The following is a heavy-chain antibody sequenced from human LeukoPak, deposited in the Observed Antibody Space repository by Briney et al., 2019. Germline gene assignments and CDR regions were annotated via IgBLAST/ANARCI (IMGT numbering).Heavy chain of an antibody. D-gene: IGHD2-15*01. V-gene: IGHV4-34*01. CDR2: INHSGST. J-gene: IGHJ4*02. CDR3: ASSGIVYCSGGSCYSH. Sequence: PSETLSLTCAVYGGSFSGYYWSWIRQPPGKGLEWIGEINHSGSTNYNPSLKSRVTISVDTSKNQFSLKLSSVTAADTAVHYCASSGIVYCSGGSCYSHWGQGTLVTVSS. CDR1: GGSFSGYY.